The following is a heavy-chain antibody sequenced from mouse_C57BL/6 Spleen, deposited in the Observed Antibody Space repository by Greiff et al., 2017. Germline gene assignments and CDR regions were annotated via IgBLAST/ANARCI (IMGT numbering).Heavy chain of an antibody. Sequence: VQLQQSGPELVKPGASVKLSCKASGYTFTSYDINWVKQRPGQGLEWIGWIYPRDGSTKYNETFKGQATLTVDTSSRTAYMELHSLTSEDSAVYFCARSLGDYLAWFAYWGQGTLVTVSA. D-gene: IGHD2-4*01. CDR3: ARSLGDYLAWFAY. V-gene: IGHV1-85*01. J-gene: IGHJ3*01. CDR1: GYTFTSYD. CDR2: IYPRDGST.